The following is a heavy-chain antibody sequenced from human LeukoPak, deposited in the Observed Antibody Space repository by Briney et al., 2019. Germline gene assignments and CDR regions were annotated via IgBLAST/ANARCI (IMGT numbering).Heavy chain of an antibody. D-gene: IGHD6-13*01. J-gene: IGHJ4*02. CDR3: ARDSYSSSWYLLTDY. V-gene: IGHV1-8*02. CDR2: MNPNSGNT. Sequence: ASVKVSCKASGYTFTSYDINWVRQATGQGLEWMGWMNPNSGNTGYAQKFQGRVTMTRDTSISTAYMELSRLRSDDTAVYYCARDSYSSSWYLLTDYWGQGTLVTVSS. CDR1: GYTFTSYD.